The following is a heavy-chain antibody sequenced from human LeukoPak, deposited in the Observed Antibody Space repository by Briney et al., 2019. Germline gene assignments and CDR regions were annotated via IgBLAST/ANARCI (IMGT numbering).Heavy chain of an antibody. V-gene: IGHV4-59*12. Sequence: SETLSLTCTVSGGSISSFYWSWIRQPPGKGLEYIGYIYNSGSTYYNPSLKSRVTISVDTSKNQFSLKLSSVTAADTAVYYCARRHGGMITFGGVIVFDYWGQGTLVTVSS. CDR2: IYNSGST. CDR3: ARRHGGMITFGGVIVFDY. D-gene: IGHD3-16*02. J-gene: IGHJ4*02. CDR1: GGSISSFY.